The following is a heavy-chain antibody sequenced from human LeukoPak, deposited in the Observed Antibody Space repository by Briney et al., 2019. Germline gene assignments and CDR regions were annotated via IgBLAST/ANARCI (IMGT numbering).Heavy chain of an antibody. D-gene: IGHD6-13*01. Sequence: PGGTLRLSCAASGFTFSSYGMSWVRQAPGKGLEWVSTISGSGGSTYYADSVKGRFTISRDNSKNTLYLQMNSLRAEDTAVYYCARRTIIAATGTPWFDPWGQGTLVTVSS. J-gene: IGHJ5*02. CDR2: ISGSGGST. CDR3: ARRTIIAATGTPWFDP. CDR1: GFTFSSYG. V-gene: IGHV3-23*01.